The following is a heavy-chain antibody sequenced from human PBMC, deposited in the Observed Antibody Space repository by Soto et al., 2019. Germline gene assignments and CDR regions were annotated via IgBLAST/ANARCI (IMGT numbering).Heavy chain of an antibody. CDR2: ISSSGSTI. V-gene: IGHV3-11*01. Sequence: GGSLRLSCAASGFTFSDYYMSWIRQAPGKGLEWVSYISSSGSTIYYADSVKGRFTISRDNAKNSLYLQMNSLRTEDTALYYCAKGGYDYSNFDGMDVCGQGTTVTVSS. CDR3: AKGGYDYSNFDGMDV. CDR1: GFTFSDYY. D-gene: IGHD4-4*01. J-gene: IGHJ6*02.